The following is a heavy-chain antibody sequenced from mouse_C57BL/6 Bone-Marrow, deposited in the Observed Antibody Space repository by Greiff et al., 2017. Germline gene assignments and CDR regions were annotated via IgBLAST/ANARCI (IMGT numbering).Heavy chain of an antibody. V-gene: IGHV8-12*01. Sequence: QVTLQVSGPGLLQSSQTLSLTCSFSGFSLSTSGMGVSWIRQPSGKGLEWLAHIYWDDDKRYNPSLKSPLTISKDTSRDQVFLRITSVDTADTDSYCSDRKGWDWYFDVWGTGTTVTVSS. CDR1: GFSLSTSGMG. CDR3: DRKGWDWYFDV. D-gene: IGHD3-3*01. CDR2: IYWDDDK. J-gene: IGHJ1*03.